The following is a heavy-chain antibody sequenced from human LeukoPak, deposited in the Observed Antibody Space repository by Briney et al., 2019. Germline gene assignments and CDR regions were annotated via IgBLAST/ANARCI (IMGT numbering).Heavy chain of an antibody. CDR1: GGTFSSYA. Sequence: SVKVSCKASGGTFSSYAISLVRQAPGQGLEWMGGIIPIFGTANYAQKFQGRVTITTDESTSTAYMELSSLRSEDTAVYYCARGIAAAGTHYYYYMDVWGKGTTVTVSS. CDR3: ARGIAAAGTHYYYYMDV. CDR2: IIPIFGTA. J-gene: IGHJ6*03. D-gene: IGHD6-13*01. V-gene: IGHV1-69*05.